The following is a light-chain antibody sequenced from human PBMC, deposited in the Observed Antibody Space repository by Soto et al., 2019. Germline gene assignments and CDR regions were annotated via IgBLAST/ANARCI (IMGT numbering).Light chain of an antibody. CDR1: QAIGDW. CDR2: ATS. Sequence: DIQMTQSPSSVSASVGDRVTITCRASQAIGDWLAWYQQKPGKAPNLLIYATSTLQSGVPSRFSGRGSETVFALTISSLQREDFATYYCQQADISQLTFGGGTRVEI. J-gene: IGKJ4*01. V-gene: IGKV1-12*01. CDR3: QQADISQLT.